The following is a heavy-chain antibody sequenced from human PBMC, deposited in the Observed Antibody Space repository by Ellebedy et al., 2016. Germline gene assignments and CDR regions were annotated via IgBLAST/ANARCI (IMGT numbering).Heavy chain of an antibody. CDR2: VSEDGRGT. D-gene: IGHD3-10*01. V-gene: IGHV3-74*01. Sequence: GESLKISCAASGFTFSSYWMHWVRQAPGKGLVWVSRVSEDGRGTHNADFVKGRFTISRDNAKNALYLQMYSLRAEDTAVYYCVRDSENYSFDYWGQGTLVTVSS. J-gene: IGHJ4*02. CDR1: GFTFSSYW. CDR3: VRDSENYSFDY.